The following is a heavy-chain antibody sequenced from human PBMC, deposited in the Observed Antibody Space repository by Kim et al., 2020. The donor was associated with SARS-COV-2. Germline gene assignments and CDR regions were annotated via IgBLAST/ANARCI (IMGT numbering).Heavy chain of an antibody. Sequence: GGSLRLSCAASGFTFSSYGMHWVRQAPGKGLEWVAVISYDGSNKYYADSVKGRFTISRDNSKNTLYLQMNSLRAEDTAVYYCAKSRAYGEGGYSVYFQHWGQGTLVTVSS. J-gene: IGHJ1*01. CDR2: ISYDGSNK. CDR3: AKSRAYGEGGYSVYFQH. CDR1: GFTFSSYG. D-gene: IGHD2-15*01. V-gene: IGHV3-30*18.